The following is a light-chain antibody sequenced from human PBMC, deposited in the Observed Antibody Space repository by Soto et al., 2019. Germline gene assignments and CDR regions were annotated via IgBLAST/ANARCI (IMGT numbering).Light chain of an antibody. Sequence: QSVLTQPPSVSAAPRQTVTISCSGSSSNIGNNYVSWYRQLPGTAPKLLIYDNNKRPSGIPDRFSGSKSGTSATLGITGLQTGDEADYYCGTWDSSLSVYVFGTGIKVTVL. V-gene: IGLV1-51*01. CDR1: SSNIGNNY. J-gene: IGLJ1*01. CDR3: GTWDSSLSVYV. CDR2: DNN.